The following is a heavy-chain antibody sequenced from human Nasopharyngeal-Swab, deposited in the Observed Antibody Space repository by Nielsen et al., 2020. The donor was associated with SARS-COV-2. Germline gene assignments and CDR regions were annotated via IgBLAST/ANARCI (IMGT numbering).Heavy chain of an antibody. J-gene: IGHJ6*02. Sequence: VRQAPGKGLEWVSVIYSGGSTYYADAVKGRFTISRDNSKNTLYLQMNSPRAEDTAVYYCASSHDFWSGSPYYYYYGMDVWGQGTTVTVSS. D-gene: IGHD3-3*01. V-gene: IGHV3-53*01. CDR3: ASSHDFWSGSPYYYYYGMDV. CDR2: IYSGGST.